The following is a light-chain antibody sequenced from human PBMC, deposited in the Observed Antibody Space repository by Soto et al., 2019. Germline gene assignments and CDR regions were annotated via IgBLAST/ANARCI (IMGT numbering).Light chain of an antibody. V-gene: IGKV3-15*01. CDR3: QQYNNWPTWT. CDR1: QSVSSN. CDR2: GAS. Sequence: EMVMTQCPATLSVSPGERATRSSRASQSVSSNLAWYQQKPGQAPRLLIYGASTRATGIPARFSGSGSGTEFTLTISSLQSEDFAVYYCQQYNNWPTWTFGQGTKVDIK. J-gene: IGKJ1*01.